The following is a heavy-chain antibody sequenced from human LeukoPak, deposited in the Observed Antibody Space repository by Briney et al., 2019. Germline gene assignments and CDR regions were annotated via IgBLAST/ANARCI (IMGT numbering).Heavy chain of an antibody. CDR2: FRHVASHT. V-gene: IGHV3-33*01. J-gene: IGHJ4*02. D-gene: IGHD3-10*01. CDR1: GFRFVAYA. Sequence: LRLSCAASGFRFVAYAMHGFGHPPGRGLGGVAVFRHVASHTFYTHSVTGRPTIYRHNSKTTVYLQMNSLGGEDTAVYYCAREIFGSGSYLDYWGQGTLVTVSS. CDR3: AREIFGSGSYLDY.